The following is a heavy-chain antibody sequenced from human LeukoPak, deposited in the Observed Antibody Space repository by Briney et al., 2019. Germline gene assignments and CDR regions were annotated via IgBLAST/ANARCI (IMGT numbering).Heavy chain of an antibody. CDR2: INSDGSEG. CDR1: GFTFSGFW. D-gene: IGHD3-3*01. CDR3: ASSVTYYDFWSGYYTWGYYFDY. Sequence: GGSLRLSCAVSGFTFSGFWMSWSRQAPGKGLEWVASINSDGSEGYYADVVKGRFTISRDNAKNSLYLQINSLRAEDTAVYYCASSVTYYDFWSGYYTWGYYFDYWGQGTLVTVSS. J-gene: IGHJ4*02. V-gene: IGHV3-7*01.